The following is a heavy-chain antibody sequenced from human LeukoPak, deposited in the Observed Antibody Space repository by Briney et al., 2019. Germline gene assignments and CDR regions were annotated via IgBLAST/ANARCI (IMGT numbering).Heavy chain of an antibody. Sequence: GGSLRLSCAASGFTFSSYGMSWVRQAPGKGLEWVSSISGSGGSTYYADSVKGRFTISRDNSKNTLYLQMNSLRAEDTAVYYCAKDRAYYYGSGSSYFDYWGQGTLVTVSS. CDR3: AKDRAYYYGSGSSYFDY. D-gene: IGHD3-10*01. V-gene: IGHV3-23*01. J-gene: IGHJ4*02. CDR2: ISGSGGST. CDR1: GFTFSSYG.